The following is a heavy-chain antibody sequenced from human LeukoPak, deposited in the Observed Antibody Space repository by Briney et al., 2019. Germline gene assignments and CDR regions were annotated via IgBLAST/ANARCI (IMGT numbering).Heavy chain of an antibody. CDR1: GFTFSSYV. Sequence: GRSLRLSCAASGFTFSSYVMHWVRQAPGKGLEWVSYISSSGSTIYYADSVKGRFTISRDNAKNSLYLRMNSLRAEDTAVYYCAELGITMIGGVWGKGTTVTISS. CDR3: AELGITMIGGV. D-gene: IGHD3-10*02. J-gene: IGHJ6*04. CDR2: ISSSGSTI. V-gene: IGHV3-48*03.